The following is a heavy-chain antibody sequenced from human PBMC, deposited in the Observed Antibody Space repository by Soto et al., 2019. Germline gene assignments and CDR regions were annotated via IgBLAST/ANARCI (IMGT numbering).Heavy chain of an antibody. CDR3: AHRFRGSYYWYFDL. V-gene: IGHV2-5*02. CDR2: IYWDDDK. J-gene: IGHJ2*01. D-gene: IGHD1-26*01. CDR1: GSALSTSGVG. Sequence: QINLKESGPPLVKPTQTLTLTCTFSGSALSTSGVGVGWIRQPPGKALEWLALIYWDDDKRYSPSLKGRLTITKDTSKDPVILTMTNMAPVDTATYYCAHRFRGSYYWYFDLWGRGTLVTVSS.